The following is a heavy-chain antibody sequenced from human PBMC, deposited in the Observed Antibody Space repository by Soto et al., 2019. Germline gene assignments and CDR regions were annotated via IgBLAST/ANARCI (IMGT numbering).Heavy chain of an antibody. Sequence: QVQLVQSGAEVKKPGASVKVSCKASGYTFTSYGISWVRQAPGQGLEWMGWISAYNGNTNYAQKLQGRVTMTTDTSTSTAYMELRSRRSDDTAVYYCARDRRYFDWLLSAFDPWGQGTLVTVSS. J-gene: IGHJ5*02. V-gene: IGHV1-18*01. CDR2: ISAYNGNT. CDR3: ARDRRYFDWLLSAFDP. CDR1: GYTFTSYG. D-gene: IGHD3-9*01.